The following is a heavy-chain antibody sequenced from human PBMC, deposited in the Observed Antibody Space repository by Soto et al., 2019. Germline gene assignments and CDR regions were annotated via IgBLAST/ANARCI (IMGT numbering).Heavy chain of an antibody. J-gene: IGHJ4*02. CDR3: ARGRYGDY. V-gene: IGHV1-18*01. CDR1: GYDFTTYG. CDR2: ISAHNGNT. D-gene: IGHD1-1*01. Sequence: QVHLLQSGAEVKKPGASVKVSCQGSGYDFTTYGITWVRQAPGQGLEWMGWISAHNGNTNYAQKLQGRVTVTRDPSTSTAYMELRSLRYDDTTVYYCARGRYGDYWGQGAVVTVS.